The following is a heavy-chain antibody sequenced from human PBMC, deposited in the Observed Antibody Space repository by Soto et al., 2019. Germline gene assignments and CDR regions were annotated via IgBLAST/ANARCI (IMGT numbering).Heavy chain of an antibody. CDR2: ISGSGGST. V-gene: IGHV3-23*01. D-gene: IGHD4-17*01. Sequence: VGSLRLSCAASGFTFSSYAMSWVRQAPGKGLEWVSAISGSGGSTYYADSVKGRFTISRDNSKNTLYLQMNSLRAEDTAVYYCAKEPSTVGTVTTCPGYYYYNLDVCGKGTTATVPS. J-gene: IGHJ6*03. CDR1: GFTFSSYA. CDR3: AKEPSTVGTVTTCPGYYYYNLDV.